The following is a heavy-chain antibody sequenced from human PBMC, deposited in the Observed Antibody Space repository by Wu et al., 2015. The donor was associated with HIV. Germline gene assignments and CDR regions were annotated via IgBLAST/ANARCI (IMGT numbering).Heavy chain of an antibody. Sequence: QVQLVQSGAEVKKPGASVKVSCKASGYTFSSYGISWVRQAPGQGLEWMGWISAYNGNTYYAHKFQGRVTMTTDTSTSTAYMELRSLRSDDTAVYYCARDIGVVVTATSDYWAREXWSPSP. V-gene: IGHV1-18*01. CDR2: ISAYNGNT. CDR3: ARDIGVVVTATSDY. J-gene: IGHJ4*02. CDR1: GYTFSSYG. D-gene: IGHD2-21*02.